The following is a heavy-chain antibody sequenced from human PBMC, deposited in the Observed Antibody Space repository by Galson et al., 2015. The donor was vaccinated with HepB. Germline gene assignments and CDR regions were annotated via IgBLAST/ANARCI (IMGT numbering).Heavy chain of an antibody. J-gene: IGHJ4*02. CDR3: AKSQSRVLLWFGELFPHFDY. D-gene: IGHD3-10*01. Sequence: SLRLSCAASGFTFSTYAMSWVRQAPGKGLEWVSAISGSGGSTYYADSMKGRFTISRDNSKNTLYLRINSLRAEDTAVYYCAKSQSRVLLWFGELFPHFDYWGQGTLVTVSS. V-gene: IGHV3-23*01. CDR1: GFTFSTYA. CDR2: ISGSGGST.